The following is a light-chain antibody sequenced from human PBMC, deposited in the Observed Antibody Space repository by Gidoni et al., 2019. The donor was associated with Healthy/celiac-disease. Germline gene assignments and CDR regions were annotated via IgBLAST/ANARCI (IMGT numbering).Light chain of an antibody. CDR1: ALPKKY. J-gene: IGLJ3*02. V-gene: IGLV3-10*01. Sequence: SYELTQPPSVSVSPGKTARITCSGDALPKKYPYWYQQKSGQAPVLVIYEDSKRPSGIPERFSGSSSGTMATLTISGAQVEDEADYYCYSTDSSGNHRVFGGGTKLTVL. CDR2: EDS. CDR3: YSTDSSGNHRV.